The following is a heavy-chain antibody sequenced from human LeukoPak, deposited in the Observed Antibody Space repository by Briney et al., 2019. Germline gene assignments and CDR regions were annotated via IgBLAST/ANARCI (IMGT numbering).Heavy chain of an antibody. CDR1: GFSFSSYW. CDR3: ARAPSEIGGYYPEYFRH. J-gene: IGHJ1*01. CDR2: IKSDGKT. D-gene: IGHD3-22*01. Sequence: PGGSLRLSCAASGFSFSSYWMHWVRQAPGKGLVWVSRIKSDGKTNYADSVKGRFTISRDNAKNTVSLQMYSLRAEDTGVYYCARAPSEIGGYYPEYFRHWGQGTLVTVSS. V-gene: IGHV3-74*01.